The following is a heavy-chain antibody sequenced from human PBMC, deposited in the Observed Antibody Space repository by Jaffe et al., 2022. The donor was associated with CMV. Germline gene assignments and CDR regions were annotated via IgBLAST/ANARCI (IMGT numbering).Heavy chain of an antibody. J-gene: IGHJ3*02. Sequence: QVQLQESGPGLVKPSQTLSLTCTVSGGSISSGGYYWSWIRQHPGKGLEWIGYIYYSGSTYYNPSLKSRVTISVDTSKNQFSLKLSSVTAADTAVYYCARDPVVRGVIKYAFDIWGQGTMVTVSS. V-gene: IGHV4-31*03. CDR2: IYYSGST. CDR3: ARDPVVRGVIKYAFDI. CDR1: GGSISSGGYY. D-gene: IGHD3-10*01.